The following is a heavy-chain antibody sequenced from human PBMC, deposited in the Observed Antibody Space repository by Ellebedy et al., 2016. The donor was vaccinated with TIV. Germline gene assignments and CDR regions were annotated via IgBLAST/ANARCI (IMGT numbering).Heavy chain of an antibody. CDR3: ATGAGYYGSGDANDAFDI. D-gene: IGHD3-10*01. V-gene: IGHV1-2*04. J-gene: IGHJ3*02. CDR1: GYTFTGYY. CDR2: INPNSGGT. Sequence: AASVKVSCKASGYTFTGYYMHWVRQAPGQGLEWMGWINPNSGGTNYAQKFQGWVTMTRDTSISTAYMELSRLRSDDTAVYYCATGAGYYGSGDANDAFDIWGQGTMVTVSS.